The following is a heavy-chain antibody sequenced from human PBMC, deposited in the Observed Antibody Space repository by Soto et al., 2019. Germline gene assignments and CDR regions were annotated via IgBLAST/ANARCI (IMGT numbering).Heavy chain of an antibody. CDR1: GGSISSGGYS. Sequence: SETLSLTCAVSGGSISSGGYSWSWIRQPPGKGLEWIGYIYHSGSTYYNPSLKSRVTISVDRSKNQFSLKLSSVTAADTAVYYCASFSSKGTRFDYWGQGTLVTVSS. CDR3: ASFSSKGTRFDY. D-gene: IGHD1-1*01. V-gene: IGHV4-30-2*01. CDR2: IYHSGST. J-gene: IGHJ4*02.